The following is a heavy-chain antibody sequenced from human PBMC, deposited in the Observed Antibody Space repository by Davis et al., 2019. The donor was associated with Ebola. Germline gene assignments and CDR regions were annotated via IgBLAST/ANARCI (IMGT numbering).Heavy chain of an antibody. CDR3: ARRGSSGYLDAFDI. CDR2: INPNSGGT. Sequence: ASVKVSCKASGYTFTSYAMNWVRQAPGQGLEWMGRINPNSGGTNYAQKFQGRVTMTRDTSISTAYMELSRLRSDDTAVYYCARRGSSGYLDAFDIWGQGTMVTVSS. J-gene: IGHJ3*02. CDR1: GYTFTSYA. D-gene: IGHD3-22*01. V-gene: IGHV1-2*06.